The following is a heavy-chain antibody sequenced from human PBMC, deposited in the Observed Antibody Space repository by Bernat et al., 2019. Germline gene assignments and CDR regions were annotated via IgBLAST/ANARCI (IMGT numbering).Heavy chain of an antibody. CDR1: GFAFNSYI. Sequence: EVQLSESGGGLVQPGGSLRLSCAASGFAFNSYIMSWVRQAPGKGLEWVSIISGSGGSTSYADSVKGRFTISRDNSKHTVFLQMNNLRAEDTAVYYCVKGVRIEVAGNFDYWGQGPLVTVSS. J-gene: IGHJ4*02. CDR2: ISGSGGST. CDR3: VKGVRIEVAGNFDY. D-gene: IGHD6-19*01. V-gene: IGHV3-23*01.